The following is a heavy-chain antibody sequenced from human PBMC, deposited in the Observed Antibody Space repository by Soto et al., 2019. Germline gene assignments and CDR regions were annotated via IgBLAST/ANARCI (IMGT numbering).Heavy chain of an antibody. V-gene: IGHV4-4*02. CDR2: ISHTGTT. J-gene: IGHJ4*02. CDR1: GDSISGSQW. Sequence: SETLSLTCAVSGDSISGSQWWSWVRLPPGKGLEWIGEISHTGTTNYNPSLKSRVTMSVDKPKNQFSLNLTSVTAADTAVYYCARVISSRDEHFDYCGQGTVVTASS. D-gene: IGHD2-2*01. CDR3: ARVISSRDEHFDY.